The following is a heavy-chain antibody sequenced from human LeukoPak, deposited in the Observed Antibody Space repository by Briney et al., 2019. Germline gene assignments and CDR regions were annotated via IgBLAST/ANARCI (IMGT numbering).Heavy chain of an antibody. CDR1: GFTFSSYA. CDR3: ASPLRGSYDSSGFLR. D-gene: IGHD3-22*01. V-gene: IGHV3-23*01. CDR2: ISGSGGST. Sequence: GGSLRLSCAASGFTFSSYAMSWVRQAPGKGLEWVSAISGSGGSTYYADSVKGRFTISRDNAKNSLYLQMNSLRAEDTAVYYCASPLRGSYDSSGFLRWGQGTLVTVSS. J-gene: IGHJ4*02.